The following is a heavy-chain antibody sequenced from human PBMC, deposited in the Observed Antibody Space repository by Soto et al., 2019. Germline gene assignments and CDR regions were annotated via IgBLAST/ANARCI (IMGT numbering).Heavy chain of an antibody. CDR3: ARGDRYYYYGMDV. Sequence: SETLSLTCAVYGGSFSGYYWSWIRRPPGKGLEWIGEINHSGSTNYNPSLKSRVTISVDTSKNQFSLKLSSVTAADTAVYYCARGDRYYYYGMDVWGQGTTVTVSS. CDR1: GGSFSGYY. V-gene: IGHV4-34*01. J-gene: IGHJ6*02. CDR2: INHSGST.